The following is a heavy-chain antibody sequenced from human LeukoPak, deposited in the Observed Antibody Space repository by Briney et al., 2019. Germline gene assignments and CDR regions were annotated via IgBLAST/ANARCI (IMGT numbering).Heavy chain of an antibody. CDR2: IYWDDDK. CDR3: AHVDSSGYYLLFDY. V-gene: IGHV2-5*02. D-gene: IGHD3-22*01. CDR1: GFSLRTRGVG. J-gene: IGHJ4*02. Sequence: VSGPTLVNPTQTLTLTCTFSGFSLRTRGVGVGWIRQPPGEALEWFSLIYWDDDKRYSPSLKSRLTITKDTSKNQVVLTMTNMDPVDTATYYCAHVDSSGYYLLFDYWGQGTLVTVSS.